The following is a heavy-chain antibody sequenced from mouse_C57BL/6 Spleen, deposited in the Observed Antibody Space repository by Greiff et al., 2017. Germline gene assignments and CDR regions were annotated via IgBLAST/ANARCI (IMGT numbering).Heavy chain of an antibody. Sequence: QVQLQQPGAELVRPGSSVKLSCKASGYTFTSYWMHWVKQRPIQGLEWIGNIDPSDSETNYNQKFKDKATLTVDKSSSTAYMQLSSLTSEDSAVYYCARWGTTHAMDYWGQGTSVTVSS. CDR3: ARWGTTHAMDY. J-gene: IGHJ4*01. V-gene: IGHV1-52*01. CDR2: IDPSDSET. D-gene: IGHD1-1*01. CDR1: GYTFTSYW.